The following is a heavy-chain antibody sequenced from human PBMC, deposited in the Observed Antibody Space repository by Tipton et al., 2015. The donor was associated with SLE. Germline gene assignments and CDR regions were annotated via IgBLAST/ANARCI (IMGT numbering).Heavy chain of an antibody. D-gene: IGHD3-22*01. Sequence: VQLVQSGAEVKKPGESLRISCKGSGYSFTSYWISWERQMPGKGLEWMGRIDPSDSYTNYSPSFQGHVTISADKSINTAYLQWSSLKASDTAMYYCARHYYDSSGYHYRYWHFDLWGRGTLVTVSS. CDR2: IDPSDSYT. J-gene: IGHJ2*01. CDR3: ARHYYDSSGYHYRYWHFDL. CDR1: GYSFTSYW. V-gene: IGHV5-10-1*01.